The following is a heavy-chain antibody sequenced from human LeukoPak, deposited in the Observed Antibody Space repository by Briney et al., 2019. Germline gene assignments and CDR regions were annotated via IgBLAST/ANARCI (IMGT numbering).Heavy chain of an antibody. D-gene: IGHD1-26*01. CDR3: ARDRLMGGAKDAFDI. Sequence: PGGSLRLSCAASGFTFSSYSMNWVRQAPGKGLEWVSSISSSSSYIYYADSVKGRFTISRDNAKNSLYLQMNSLRAEDTAVYYCARDRLMGGAKDAFDIWGQGTMVTVSS. V-gene: IGHV3-21*01. J-gene: IGHJ3*02. CDR2: ISSSSSYI. CDR1: GFTFSSYS.